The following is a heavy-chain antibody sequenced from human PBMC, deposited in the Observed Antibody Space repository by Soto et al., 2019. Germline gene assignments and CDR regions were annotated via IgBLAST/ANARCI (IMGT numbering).Heavy chain of an antibody. V-gene: IGHV3-23*01. J-gene: IGHJ4*02. Sequence: GGSLRLSCAASGFTFSTYAMAWVRQAPGKGLEWVSTLSNSGGNTYYADSVKDRFTISRDNSKGTLYLQMNSLRAEDTAIYYWAKVLVDSNGWYRFVFDFWGQGTLVTVSS. CDR3: AKVLVDSNGWYRFVFDF. CDR2: LSNSGGNT. D-gene: IGHD6-19*01. CDR1: GFTFSTYA.